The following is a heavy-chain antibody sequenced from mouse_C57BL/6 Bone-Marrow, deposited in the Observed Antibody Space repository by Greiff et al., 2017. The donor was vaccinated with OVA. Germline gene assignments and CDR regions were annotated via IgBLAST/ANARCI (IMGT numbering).Heavy chain of an antibody. CDR1: GYTFTDYY. V-gene: IGHV1-26*01. CDR2: INPNNGGT. J-gene: IGHJ1*03. D-gene: IGHD2-12*01. Sequence: EVQLQQSGPELVKPGASVKISCKASGYTFTDYYMNWVKQSHGKSLEWIGDINPNNGGTSYNQEFKGKATLTVDKSSSTAYMELRSLTSEDSAVYYCARWEAYVPYWYFDVWGTGTTVTVSS. CDR3: ARWEAYVPYWYFDV.